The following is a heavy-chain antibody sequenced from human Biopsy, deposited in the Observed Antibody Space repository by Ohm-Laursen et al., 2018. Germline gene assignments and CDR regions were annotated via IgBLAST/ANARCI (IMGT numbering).Heavy chain of an antibody. CDR2: VYYTGST. CDR1: GGPIDSYY. Sequence: SETLSLTCTVSGGPIDSYYWSWIRQPPGKGLAWIGYVYYTGSTDYNPSLQSRVTISVDTSKNHFSLRLRSVTPADTAIYYCARDRGYYSDRTVPGYFDLWGRGTLVTVSS. V-gene: IGHV4-59*01. J-gene: IGHJ2*01. D-gene: IGHD3-22*01. CDR3: ARDRGYYSDRTVPGYFDL.